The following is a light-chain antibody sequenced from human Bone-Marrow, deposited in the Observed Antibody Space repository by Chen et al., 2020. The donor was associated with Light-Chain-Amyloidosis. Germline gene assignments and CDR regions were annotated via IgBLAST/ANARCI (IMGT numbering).Light chain of an antibody. CDR2: DAS. CDR3: QERTNWPLYT. Sequence: EIVLTQSPATLSLSPGERAALSCRASQRISKFLAWYQHKPGQAPRLLIYDASIRATGIPARFSGSGSGTDFTLTINSLEPEYFAVYYCQERTNWPLYTFGQGTKLEI. J-gene: IGKJ2*01. CDR1: QRISKF. V-gene: IGKV3-11*01.